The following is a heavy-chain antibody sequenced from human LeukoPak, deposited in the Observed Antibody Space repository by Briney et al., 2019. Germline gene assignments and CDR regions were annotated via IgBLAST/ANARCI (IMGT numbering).Heavy chain of an antibody. CDR2: FDPEDGET. V-gene: IGHV1-24*01. Sequence: ASVKVSCKVSGYTLTELSMHWVRQAPGKGLEWMGGFDPEDGETIYAQKFQGRVTMTEDTSTDTAYMELSSLRSEDTAVYYCARDRLYSGSHGDAFDIWGQGTMVTVSS. D-gene: IGHD1-26*01. J-gene: IGHJ3*02. CDR1: GYTLTELS. CDR3: ARDRLYSGSHGDAFDI.